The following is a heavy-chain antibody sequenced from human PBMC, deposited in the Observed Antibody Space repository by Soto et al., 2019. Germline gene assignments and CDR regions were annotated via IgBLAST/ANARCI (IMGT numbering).Heavy chain of an antibody. Sequence: QVQLVQSGAEVKKPGSSVKVSCKASGGTFSSYTISWVRQAPGQGLEWMGRIIPILGIANYAQKFQGRVTITADKSTNTAYMELSSLRSEDTAVYYCASDDEIYLVPAANLYFQHWGQGTLVTVSS. V-gene: IGHV1-69*02. CDR2: IIPILGIA. D-gene: IGHD2-2*01. CDR3: ASDDEIYLVPAANLYFQH. CDR1: GGTFSSYT. J-gene: IGHJ1*01.